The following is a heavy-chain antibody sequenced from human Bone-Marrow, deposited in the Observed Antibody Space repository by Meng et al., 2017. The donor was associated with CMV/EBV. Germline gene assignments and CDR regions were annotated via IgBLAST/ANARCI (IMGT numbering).Heavy chain of an antibody. CDR1: GFTFSSYA. D-gene: IGHD1-1*01. V-gene: IGHV3-30-3*01. Sequence: GESLKISCAASGFTFSSYAMHWVRQAPGKGLEWVAVISYDGSNKYYADSVKGRFTISRDNSKNTLYLQMNSLRAEDTAVYYCARDQTQRGPTTVDYWGQGALVTFSS. CDR3: ARDQTQRGPTTVDY. CDR2: ISYDGSNK. J-gene: IGHJ4*02.